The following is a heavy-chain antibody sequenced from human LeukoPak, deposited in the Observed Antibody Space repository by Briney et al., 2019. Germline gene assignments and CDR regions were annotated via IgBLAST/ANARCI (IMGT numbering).Heavy chain of an antibody. CDR1: GGSISSDY. J-gene: IGHJ4*02. CDR2: IYYRGST. V-gene: IGHV4-59*01. CDR3: ARIHRYCSGGACYVLDN. Sequence: SETLSLTCTVSGGSISSDYWSWIRQPPGKGLEWIGYIYYRGSTNYNPSLKSRVTISVDTSKNQFSLKLSSVTAADTAVYYCARIHRYCSGGACYVLDNWGQGTLVAVSS. D-gene: IGHD2-15*01.